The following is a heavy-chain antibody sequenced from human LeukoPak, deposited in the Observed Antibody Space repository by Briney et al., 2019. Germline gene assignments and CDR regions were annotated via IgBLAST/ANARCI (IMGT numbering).Heavy chain of an antibody. CDR1: GGSISNSNYY. CDR3: ARRSSNPVGAIDY. J-gene: IGHJ4*02. CDR2: FTYGGGT. D-gene: IGHD1-26*01. V-gene: IGHV4-39*01. Sequence: SETLSFTCTVSGGSISNSNYYWGWIRQPPGKGLEWIGSFTYGGGTYYNPSLKSRVTISVDTSKNQFSLKVTSVTAADTAVYYCARRSSNPVGAIDYWGQGTLVIVSS.